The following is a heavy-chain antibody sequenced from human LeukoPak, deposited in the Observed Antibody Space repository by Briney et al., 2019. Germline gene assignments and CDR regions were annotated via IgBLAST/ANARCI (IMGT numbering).Heavy chain of an antibody. CDR3: SPAIIGY. CDR2: IGATGGVT. Sequence: GGSLRLSCAASGFTFSNFAMNWVRQAPGKGLEWVSAIGATGGVTYYADSVRGRFTISRDNSKNTLYLQMNSLRAEDTAVYYSSPAIIGYWGQGTLVTVSS. J-gene: IGHJ4*02. V-gene: IGHV3-23*01. CDR1: GFTFSNFA. D-gene: IGHD2-21*02.